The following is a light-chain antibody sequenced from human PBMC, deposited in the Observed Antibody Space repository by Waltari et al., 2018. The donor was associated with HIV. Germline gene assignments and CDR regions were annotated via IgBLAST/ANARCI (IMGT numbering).Light chain of an antibody. CDR1: SSDVGGYTY. CDR2: EVS. J-gene: IGLJ2*01. V-gene: IGLV2-14*01. CDR3: SSYTRSSTHVV. Sequence: QSALTQPASVSGSPGQSITISCTGTSSDVGGYTYVSWYQQHPGKAPKLMIYEVSNRPSGVSNLFSGSKSGNTASLTISGLQAEDEADYYCSSYTRSSTHVVFGGGTKLTVL.